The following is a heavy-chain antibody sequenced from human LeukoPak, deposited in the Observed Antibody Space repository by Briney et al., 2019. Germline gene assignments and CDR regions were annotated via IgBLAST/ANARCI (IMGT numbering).Heavy chain of an antibody. V-gene: IGHV1-2*02. J-gene: IGHJ3*02. CDR2: INPNSGGT. D-gene: IGHD7-27*01. Sequence: ASVEVSCKASGYTFTGYYMHWVRQAPGQGLEWMGWINPNSGGTNYAQKFQGRVTMTRDTSISTAYMELSRLRSDDTAVYYCARVTNELGHAFDIWGQGTMVTVSS. CDR3: ARVTNELGHAFDI. CDR1: GYTFTGYY.